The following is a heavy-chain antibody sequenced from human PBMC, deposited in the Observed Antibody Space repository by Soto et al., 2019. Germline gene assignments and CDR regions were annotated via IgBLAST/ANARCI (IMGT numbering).Heavy chain of an antibody. V-gene: IGHV6-1*01. CDR2: TYYRSKWYD. J-gene: IGHJ4*02. D-gene: IGHD6-13*01. CDR3: AGVRFEQQMSHFDY. CDR1: GDSVSSKSVA. Sequence: PSQTLSLTCAIFGDSVSSKSVAWNWIRQSPSRGLEWLGRTYYRSKWYDDYAVSVKSRITINPDTSKNQFSLQLNSVTPEDTAVYYCAGVRFEQQMSHFDYWGQGILVTVSS.